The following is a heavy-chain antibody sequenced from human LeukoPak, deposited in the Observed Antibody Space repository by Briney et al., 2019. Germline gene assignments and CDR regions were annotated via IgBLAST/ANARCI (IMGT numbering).Heavy chain of an antibody. CDR3: ARDRLPGSSTLLLY. CDR1: GFTFSSYG. J-gene: IGHJ4*02. Sequence: GGSLRLSCAASGFTFSSYGMHWVRQAPGKGLEWVAVIWYDGSNKYYADSVKGRFTISRDNSKNTLYLQMSSLRAEDTAVYYCARDRLPGSSTLLLYWGQGTLVTVSS. CDR2: IWYDGSNK. D-gene: IGHD3-10*01. V-gene: IGHV3-33*01.